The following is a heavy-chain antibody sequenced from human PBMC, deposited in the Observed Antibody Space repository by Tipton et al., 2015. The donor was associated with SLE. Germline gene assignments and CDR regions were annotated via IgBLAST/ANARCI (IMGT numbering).Heavy chain of an antibody. Sequence: TLSLTCTVSGGSISSSSYYWGWIRQPPGKGLEWIGSIYYSGSTYYNPSLKSRVTISVDTSKNQFSLKLSSVTAADTAVYYCASGYSSSWYIDWGQGTLVTVSS. V-gene: IGHV4-39*01. CDR3: ASGYSSSWYID. CDR2: IYYSGST. CDR1: GGSISSSSYY. D-gene: IGHD6-13*01. J-gene: IGHJ4*02.